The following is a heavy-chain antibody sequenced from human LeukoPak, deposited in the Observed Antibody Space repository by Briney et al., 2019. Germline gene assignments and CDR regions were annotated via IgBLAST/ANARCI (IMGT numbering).Heavy chain of an antibody. CDR1: GGSISSYY. CDR2: IYYSGST. J-gene: IGHJ4*02. V-gene: IGHV4-59*01. Sequence: SETLSLTCTVSGGSISSYYWSWIRQPPGQGLEWIGYIYYSGSTNYNPSLKSRVTISVDTSKNQFSLKLSSVTAADTAVYYCASSKDILSGYCFDYWGQGTLITVSS. CDR3: ASSKDILSGYCFDY. D-gene: IGHD3-9*01.